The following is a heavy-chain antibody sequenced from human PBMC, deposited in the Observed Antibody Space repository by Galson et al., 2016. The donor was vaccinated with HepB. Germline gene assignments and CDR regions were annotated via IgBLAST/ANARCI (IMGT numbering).Heavy chain of an antibody. CDR3: AKAGTSFDY. J-gene: IGHJ4*02. D-gene: IGHD3-10*01. CDR1: GFTFSNYA. Sequence: SLRLSCAASGFTFSNYAMSWVRQAPGKGLEWVSTISGSGGATYYADSVKGRFTISRDNSNNTLYLQMNTLRAADTAGYYCAKAGTSFDYWGQGTLVTVSS. V-gene: IGHV3-23*01. CDR2: ISGSGGAT.